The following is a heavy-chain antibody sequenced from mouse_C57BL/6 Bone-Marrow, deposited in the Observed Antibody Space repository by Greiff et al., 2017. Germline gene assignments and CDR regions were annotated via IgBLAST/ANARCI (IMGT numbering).Heavy chain of an antibody. CDR1: GFSLTSYG. Sequence: VHLVESGPGLVQPSQSLSITCTVSGFSLTSYGVHWVRQSPGKGLEWLGVIWSGGSTDNNAAFISKLNISKDNSKSQVFFKMNSLQADDTAIYYCARRGTIVTFYAMDYWGQGTSVTVSS. V-gene: IGHV2-2*01. CDR3: ARRGTIVTFYAMDY. CDR2: IWSGGST. D-gene: IGHD2-5*01. J-gene: IGHJ4*01.